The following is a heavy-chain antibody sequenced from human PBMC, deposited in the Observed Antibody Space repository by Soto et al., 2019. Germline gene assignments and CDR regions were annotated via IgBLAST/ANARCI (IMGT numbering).Heavy chain of an antibody. CDR2: IYPGDPDT. Sequence: GESLKISCKGSGYSFSSYWIVWVRQMPGKGLEWMGTIYPGDPDTRYSPSFQGQVTISADKSISTAYLQWNSLKASDTAMYFCARNKGYCSSISCYGMDVWGQGAAVTVS. CDR1: GYSFSSYW. J-gene: IGHJ6*02. D-gene: IGHD2-2*01. CDR3: ARNKGYCSSISCYGMDV. V-gene: IGHV5-51*01.